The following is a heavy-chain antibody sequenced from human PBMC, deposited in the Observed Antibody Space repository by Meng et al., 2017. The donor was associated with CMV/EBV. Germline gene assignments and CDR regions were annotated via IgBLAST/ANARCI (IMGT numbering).Heavy chain of an antibody. CDR1: FTFSSYS. V-gene: IGHV3-21*01. J-gene: IGHJ3*02. CDR2: ISSSSSYI. D-gene: IGHD3-22*01. CDR3: ARPGYDSSGAIDAFDI. Sequence: FTFSSYSMNWVRQAPGKGLEWVSSISSSSSYIYYADSVKGRFTISRDNAKNSLYLQMNSLRAEDTAVYYCARPGYDSSGAIDAFDIWGQGTMVTVSS.